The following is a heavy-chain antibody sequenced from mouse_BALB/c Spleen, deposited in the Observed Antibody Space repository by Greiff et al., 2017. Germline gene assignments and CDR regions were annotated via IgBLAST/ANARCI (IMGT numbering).Heavy chain of an antibody. CDR2: IWAGGST. CDR1: GFSLTSYG. V-gene: IGHV2-9*02. D-gene: IGHD2-14*01. Sequence: VQVVESGPGLVAPSQSLSITCTVSGFSLTSYGVHWVRQPPGKGLEWLGVIWAGGSTNYNSALMSRLSISKDNSKSQVFLKMNSLQTDDTAMYYCARALYYRYPPYAMDYWGQGTSVTVSS. J-gene: IGHJ4*01. CDR3: ARALYYRYPPYAMDY.